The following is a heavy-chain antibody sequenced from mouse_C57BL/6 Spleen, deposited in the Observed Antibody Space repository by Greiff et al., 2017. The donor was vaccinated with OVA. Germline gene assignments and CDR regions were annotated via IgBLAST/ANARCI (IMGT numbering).Heavy chain of an antibody. Sequence: EVKLVESGGDLVKPGGSLKLSCAASGFTFSSYGMSWVRQTPDKRLEWVATISSGGSYTYYPDSVKGRFTISRDNAKNTLYLQMSSLKSEDTAMYYCARHEAGLRYFDVWGTGTTVTVSS. CDR3: ARHEAGLRYFDV. D-gene: IGHD6-1*01. J-gene: IGHJ1*03. V-gene: IGHV5-6*01. CDR1: GFTFSSYG. CDR2: ISSGGSYT.